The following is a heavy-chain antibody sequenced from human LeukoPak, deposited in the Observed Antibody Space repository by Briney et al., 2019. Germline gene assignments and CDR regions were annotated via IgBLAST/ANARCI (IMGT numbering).Heavy chain of an antibody. V-gene: IGHV3-23*01. D-gene: IGHD1-7*01. CDR1: GFTFSSYW. CDR2: TSDRGDYT. J-gene: IGHJ4*02. CDR3: ARKAQYNGHYPLDY. Sequence: GGSLRLSCAASGFTFSSYWMTWVRQAPGKGLEWVSGTSDRGDYTYYADSVKGRFTISRDSSKNTLFLQMNSLRAEDTALYFCARKAQYNGHYPLDYWGQGTLVTVSS.